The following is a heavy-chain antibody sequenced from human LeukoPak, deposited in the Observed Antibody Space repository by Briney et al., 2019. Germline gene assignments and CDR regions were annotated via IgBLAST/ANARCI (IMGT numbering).Heavy chain of an antibody. J-gene: IGHJ4*02. V-gene: IGHV1-2*02. Sequence: ASVKVSCKASGGTFSSYAISWVRQAPGQGLEWMGGINPNSGGTNYAQKFQGRVTMTRDTSISTAYMELSRPRSDDTAVYYCAREAVKGSGSSPLRYWGQGTLVTVSS. CDR3: AREAVKGSGSSPLRY. CDR2: INPNSGGT. CDR1: GGTFSSYA. D-gene: IGHD3-10*01.